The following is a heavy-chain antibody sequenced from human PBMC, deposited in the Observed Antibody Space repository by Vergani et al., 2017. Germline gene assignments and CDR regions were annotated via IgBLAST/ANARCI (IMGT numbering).Heavy chain of an antibody. Sequence: QVQLQQWGAGLLKPSETLSLTCAVYGGSFSGYYWSWIRQPPGKGLEWIGEINHSGSTNYNPSLKSRVTISVDTSKNQFSLKLSSVTAADTAVYYCAKAGSVTSGSLQYNFYMDVWGKGTTVTVS. V-gene: IGHV4-34*01. CDR1: GGSFSGYY. D-gene: IGHD3-10*01. CDR3: AKAGSVTSGSLQYNFYMDV. J-gene: IGHJ6*03. CDR2: INHSGST.